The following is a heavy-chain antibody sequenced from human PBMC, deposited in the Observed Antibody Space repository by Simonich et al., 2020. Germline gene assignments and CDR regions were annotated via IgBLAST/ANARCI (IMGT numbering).Heavy chain of an antibody. CDR2: IWYDGSNK. V-gene: IGHV3-33*01. CDR3: ARDRYCSGGSCYYFDY. CDR1: GFTFSSYG. J-gene: IGHJ4*02. D-gene: IGHD2-15*01. Sequence: QVQLVESGGGVVQPGRSLRLSCAASGFTFSSYGMHWVRQAPGKGLEWMAVIWYDGSNKYYADSVKGRFTISRYNSKNTLYLQRNSLRAEDTAVYYCARDRYCSGGSCYYFDYWGQGTLVTVSS.